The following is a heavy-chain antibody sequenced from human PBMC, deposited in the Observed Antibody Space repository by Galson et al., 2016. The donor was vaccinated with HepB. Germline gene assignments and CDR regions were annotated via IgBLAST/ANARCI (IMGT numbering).Heavy chain of an antibody. CDR3: VRGAWDSLS. V-gene: IGHV3-64*04. CDR1: GFTFRSHA. Sequence: SLRLSCATSGFTFRSHAMFWVRQAPGKGLEYVSHISNDGGTTYYADSAKGRFTVSRDFPTNTLYLELTSLRSDDTAVYYCVRGAWDSLSWGLGTLVTVSS. D-gene: IGHD1-26*01. CDR2: ISNDGGTT. J-gene: IGHJ5*02.